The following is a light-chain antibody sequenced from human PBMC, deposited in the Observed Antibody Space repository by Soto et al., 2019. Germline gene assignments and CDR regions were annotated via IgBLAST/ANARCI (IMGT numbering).Light chain of an antibody. J-gene: IGKJ2*01. CDR3: QQNNNLGT. CDR1: QSISNW. Sequence: DIKMTQSPSTLSASVGDGVTITCRASQSISNWLAWFQQKPGKAPKLLIYKASNLESGVPSRFSGSGSGTEFTLTISNLQPDDFATYYCQQNNNLGTFGQGTKLEI. CDR2: KAS. V-gene: IGKV1-5*03.